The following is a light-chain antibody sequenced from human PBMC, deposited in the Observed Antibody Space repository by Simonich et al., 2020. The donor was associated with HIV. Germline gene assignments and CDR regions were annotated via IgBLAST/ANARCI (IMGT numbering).Light chain of an antibody. Sequence: QSALTQPASVSGSPGQSITISCTGTSSDVVGYNYVSWYQQHPGKAPKPMIYDVSKRPSGVSNRCSGSKSGNTASLTISGRQAEDEADYYCSSYTSSSTHWVFGGGTKLTVL. J-gene: IGLJ3*02. CDR2: DVS. CDR3: SSYTSSSTHWV. CDR1: SSDVVGYNY. V-gene: IGLV2-14*01.